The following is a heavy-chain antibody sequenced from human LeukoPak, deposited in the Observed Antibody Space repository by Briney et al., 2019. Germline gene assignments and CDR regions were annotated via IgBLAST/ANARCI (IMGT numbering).Heavy chain of an antibody. CDR1: GGSISSSSYY. CDR3: AREDVDYDILTGYPKGEYFQH. D-gene: IGHD3-9*01. J-gene: IGHJ1*01. V-gene: IGHV4-39*07. CDR2: IYYSGST. Sequence: SETLSLTCTVSGGSISSSSYYWGWIRQPPGKGLEWIGSIYYSGSTNYNPSVERRVTMSVDTSNNQISLKLTSVTAADTAVYYCAREDVDYDILTGYPKGEYFQHWGQGTLVTLSS.